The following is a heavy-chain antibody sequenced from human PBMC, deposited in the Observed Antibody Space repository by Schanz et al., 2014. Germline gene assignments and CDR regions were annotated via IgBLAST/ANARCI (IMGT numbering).Heavy chain of an antibody. CDR1: GGDIGNYY. V-gene: IGHV4-59*08. CDR2: IHQSGGT. CDR3: AKFLYDDPS. Sequence: QVQLQESGPGLVKPSETLSLTCSVSGGDIGNYYWSWIRQPPGKGLEWIGYIHQSGGTNYNPSLKSRVPILVDTPKTQFSLRLTSLTAADTAVYYCAKFLYDDPSWGQGTLVTVSS. J-gene: IGHJ5*02. D-gene: IGHD3-3*01.